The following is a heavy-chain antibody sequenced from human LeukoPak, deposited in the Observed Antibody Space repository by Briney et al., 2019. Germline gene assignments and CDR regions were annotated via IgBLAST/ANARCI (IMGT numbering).Heavy chain of an antibody. CDR2: IYYSGST. CDR3: ARVNGYGDYFHFDY. Sequence: NPSETLSLTCTVSGGSISSSSYYWGWIRQPPGKGLEWIGSIYYSGSTYYNPSLKSRVTISVDTSKNQFSLKLSSVTAADTAVYYCARVNGYGDYFHFDYWGQGTLVTVSS. D-gene: IGHD4-17*01. CDR1: GGSISSSSYY. J-gene: IGHJ4*02. V-gene: IGHV4-39*07.